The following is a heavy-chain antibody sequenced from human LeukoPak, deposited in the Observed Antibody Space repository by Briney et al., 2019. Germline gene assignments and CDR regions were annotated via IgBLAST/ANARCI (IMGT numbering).Heavy chain of an antibody. CDR2: TRFDGSNK. CDR3: AKGRYWFDP. Sequence: GGSLRLSCVASGFTFSIYGMHWVRQAPGKGLEWVALTRFDGSNKYYGDSVKGRFTISRDNSKNTLYLQMNSLRVEDTAMYYCAKGRYWFDPWGQGTLVIVSS. J-gene: IGHJ5*02. D-gene: IGHD4-17*01. V-gene: IGHV3-30*02. CDR1: GFTFSIYG.